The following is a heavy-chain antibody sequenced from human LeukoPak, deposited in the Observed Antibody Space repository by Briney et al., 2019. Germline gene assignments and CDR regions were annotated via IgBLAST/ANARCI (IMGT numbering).Heavy chain of an antibody. J-gene: IGHJ5*02. V-gene: IGHV3-74*03. CDR1: GITFSGHW. CDR3: AREELEPSTHPFDP. Sequence: PAGSLRLSCAASGITFSGHWMHWVRQTPGKGLVWVSRINADGSSTAYADSVKGRFTISRDNAKNTVYLQMNSLRVDDTAVYYCAREELEPSTHPFDPWGQGTLVTVSS. CDR2: INADGSST. D-gene: IGHD1-7*01.